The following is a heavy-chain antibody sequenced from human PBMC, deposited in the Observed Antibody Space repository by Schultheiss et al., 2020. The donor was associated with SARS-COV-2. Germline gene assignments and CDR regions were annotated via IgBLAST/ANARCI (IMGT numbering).Heavy chain of an antibody. V-gene: IGHV4-59*01. Sequence: SETLSLTCTVSGGSISSYYWSWIRQPPGKGLEWIGYIYYSGSTNYNPSLKSRVTISVDTSKNQFSLKLSSVTAADTAVYYCARDILDYGDYVTPPRGMDVWGQGTTVTVSS. D-gene: IGHD4-17*01. CDR3: ARDILDYGDYVTPPRGMDV. CDR1: GGSISSYY. CDR2: IYYSGST. J-gene: IGHJ6*02.